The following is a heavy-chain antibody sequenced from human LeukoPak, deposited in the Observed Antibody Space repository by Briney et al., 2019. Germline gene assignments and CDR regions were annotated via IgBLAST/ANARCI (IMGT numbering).Heavy chain of an antibody. CDR3: ARAAVAESRYYYYMDV. D-gene: IGHD6-19*01. CDR1: GFTFDDYC. V-gene: IGHV3-20*04. J-gene: IGHJ6*03. CDR2: INWNGGST. Sequence: GGSLRLSCAASGFTFDDYCMSWVRQPPGKGLEWVSGINWNGGSTGYADSVKGRFTISRDNAKNSLYLQMNTLRAEDTALYYCARAAVAESRYYYYMDVWGKGTTVTVSS.